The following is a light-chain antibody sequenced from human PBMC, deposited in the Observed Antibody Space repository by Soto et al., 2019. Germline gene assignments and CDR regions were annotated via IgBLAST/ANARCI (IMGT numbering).Light chain of an antibody. Sequence: EIVMTQSPATLSVSPGERATLSCRASQSVSSNLAWYQQKPGQAPRLLIYGASTRATGIPARFSGSGSGTEFTLTISSLQSEDFAVYYCQQYNNWPPKTFSQGTKV. J-gene: IGKJ1*01. V-gene: IGKV3-15*01. CDR3: QQYNNWPPKT. CDR2: GAS. CDR1: QSVSSN.